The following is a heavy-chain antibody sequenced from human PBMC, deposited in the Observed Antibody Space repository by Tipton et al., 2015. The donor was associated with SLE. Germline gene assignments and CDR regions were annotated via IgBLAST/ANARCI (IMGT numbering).Heavy chain of an antibody. V-gene: IGHV4-34*01. Sequence: TLSLTCAVYGGSFSGYAWSWIRQSPGKRLEWIGEISHSGSANYNPSLKSRGTISLDMSKNQFSLRLSSVTAADTAVYYCATRYSSSWYTPYYGMDVWGQGTTVTVSS. CDR2: ISHSGSA. CDR1: GGSFSGYA. J-gene: IGHJ6*02. CDR3: ATRYSSSWYTPYYGMDV. D-gene: IGHD6-13*01.